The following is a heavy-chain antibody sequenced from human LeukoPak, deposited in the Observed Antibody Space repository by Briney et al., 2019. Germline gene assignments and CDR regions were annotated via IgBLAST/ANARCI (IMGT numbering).Heavy chain of an antibody. V-gene: IGHV3-23*01. CDR2: IIGSGGST. Sequence: GGSLRLSCAASGFTFSSYAMSWVRQAPGKGLEWCSAIIGSGGSTYYADSVKGRFTISRDNSKNTLYLQMSSLRAEDTALYYCAKDYGDGYGGYDAFDIWGQGTMVTVSS. CDR1: GFTFSSYA. CDR3: AKDYGDGYGGYDAFDI. D-gene: IGHD4-17*01. J-gene: IGHJ3*02.